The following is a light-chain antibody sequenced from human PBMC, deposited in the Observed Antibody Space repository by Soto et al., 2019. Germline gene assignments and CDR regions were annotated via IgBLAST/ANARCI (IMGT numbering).Light chain of an antibody. CDR2: KAS. Sequence: DIPMTQSPSTLSASVGDRVTITCRASQSISSWLAWYQQKPGKAPKLLIYKASSLESGVPSRFSGSGSGTEFILTISSLQPDDFATYYCQQYNSYCTFGQGTKMEIK. J-gene: IGKJ1*01. CDR1: QSISSW. V-gene: IGKV1-5*03. CDR3: QQYNSYCT.